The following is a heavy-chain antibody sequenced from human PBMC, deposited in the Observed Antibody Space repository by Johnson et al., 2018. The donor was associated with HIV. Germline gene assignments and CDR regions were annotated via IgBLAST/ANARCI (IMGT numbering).Heavy chain of an antibody. CDR3: AKVHIPARWSAAFDI. CDR2: IYSGDST. V-gene: IGHV3-66*03. J-gene: IGHJ3*02. D-gene: IGHD6-6*01. CDR1: GFTVINTY. Sequence: VQLVESGGGLIQPGGSLRLSCAASGFTVINTYMSWVRQPPGKGLEWVSVIYSGDSTFYAHSVKGRFTIFRDNSKNTLYLQMSSLRTEDTAVYYCAKVHIPARWSAAFDIWGRGTLVTVSS.